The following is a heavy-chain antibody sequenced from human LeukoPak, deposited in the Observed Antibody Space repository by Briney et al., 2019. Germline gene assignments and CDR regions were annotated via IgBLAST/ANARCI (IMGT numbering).Heavy chain of an antibody. Sequence: SETLSLTCIVSGDSLSNDNYYWGWIRQPPGKGLEWIGSVYYSGSTYYNPSLKSRITMSVDTSKSQFSLNLSSVTAADTAVYYCARDLLVGGQYYYYYGMDVWGQGTTVTVSS. V-gene: IGHV4-39*02. J-gene: IGHJ6*02. CDR2: VYYSGST. D-gene: IGHD2-15*01. CDR1: GDSLSNDNYY. CDR3: ARDLLVGGQYYYYYGMDV.